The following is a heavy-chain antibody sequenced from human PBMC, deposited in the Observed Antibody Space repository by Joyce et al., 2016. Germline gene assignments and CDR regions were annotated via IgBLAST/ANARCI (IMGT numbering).Heavy chain of an antibody. CDR1: GFSVSTSD. CDR3: ARGGASYDSTGFFAH. D-gene: IGHD3-22*01. V-gene: IGHV3-53*01. Sequence: EVQLVESGGGLMQRGGSLRLSCAASGFSVSTSDMTWIRQAPGRGLEWVSVIYNDGTKYYGDSVKGRFTISRDNSKNMLFLQMNSLGVEDTALYYCARGGASYDSTGFFAHWGQGTLVTVSS. J-gene: IGHJ5*02. CDR2: IYNDGTK.